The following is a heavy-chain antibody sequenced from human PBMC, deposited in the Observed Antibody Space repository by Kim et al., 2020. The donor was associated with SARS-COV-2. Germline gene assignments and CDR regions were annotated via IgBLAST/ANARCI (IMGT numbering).Heavy chain of an antibody. CDR3: ARRRGRGSGYGYYYYYMDV. D-gene: IGHD3-22*01. V-gene: IGHV4-59*08. CDR1: GGSISSYY. Sequence: SETLSLTCTVSGGSISSYYWSWIRQPPGKGLEWIGYIYYSGSTNYNPSLMSRVTISVDTSKNQFSLKLSSVTAADTAVYYCARRRGRGSGYGYYYYYMDVWGKGTTVTVSS. CDR2: IYYSGST. J-gene: IGHJ6*03.